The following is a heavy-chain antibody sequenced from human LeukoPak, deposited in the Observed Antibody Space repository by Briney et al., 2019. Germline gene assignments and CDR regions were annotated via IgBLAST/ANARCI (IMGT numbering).Heavy chain of an antibody. CDR3: ARDLVTVTKGFDI. V-gene: IGHV4-59*11. J-gene: IGHJ3*02. D-gene: IGHD4-17*01. CDR1: ADSFSSHY. Sequence: SETLSLTCAVSADSFSSHYWTCIRQPPGKGVEWIGYISYIGSTNYNPSLKSRVTISIDTTKNQFSLKLSSVTAADTAVYYCARDLVTVTKGFDIWGQGTMVTVSS. CDR2: ISYIGST.